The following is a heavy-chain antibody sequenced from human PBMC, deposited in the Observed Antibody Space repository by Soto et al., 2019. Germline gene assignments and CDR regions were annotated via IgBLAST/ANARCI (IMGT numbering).Heavy chain of an antibody. CDR2: INPANGNT. D-gene: IGHD3-16*02. J-gene: IGHJ4*02. CDR1: GYTFTAYA. CDR3: TRSAIGPYGGLIGPFDY. Sequence: QVQLAQSGAEERKPGASVKVSYEATGYTFTAYAMHWVRQAPGQRLEWMGWINPANGNTKYSQKFQGRLTITSDTSANALYMELNSLTSEDTAMYYCTRSAIGPYGGLIGPFDYWGQGNQVTVSS. V-gene: IGHV1-3*05.